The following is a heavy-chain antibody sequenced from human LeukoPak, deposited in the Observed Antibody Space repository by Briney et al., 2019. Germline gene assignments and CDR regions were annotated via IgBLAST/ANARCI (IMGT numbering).Heavy chain of an antibody. CDR3: ARDRRGVEYYFDY. D-gene: IGHD3-3*01. CDR2: IGTTSGAI. CDR1: GFTFNAFG. V-gene: IGHV3-48*01. J-gene: IGHJ4*02. Sequence: GGSLRLSCAASGFTFNAFGMNWVRQAPGKGLEWVSYIGTTSGAIYYADSVKGRFTISGDNSKNTLYLQMNSLRAEDTAVYYCARDRRGVEYYFDYWGQGTLVTVSS.